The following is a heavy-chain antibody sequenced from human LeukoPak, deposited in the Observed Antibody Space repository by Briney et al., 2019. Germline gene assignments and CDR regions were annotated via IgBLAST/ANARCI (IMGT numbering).Heavy chain of an antibody. Sequence: SETLSLTCTVSGDSINNYYWSWIRQPPGKGLEWVGYAHYSGTATYNPSLKSRVSMSIDTSKNQLSLKLTSVTAADTAVYYCARRTYCGGDCYSFDYWGQGILVTVSS. J-gene: IGHJ4*02. CDR2: AHYSGTA. CDR1: GDSINNYY. V-gene: IGHV4-59*01. CDR3: ARRTYCGGDCYSFDY. D-gene: IGHD2-21*02.